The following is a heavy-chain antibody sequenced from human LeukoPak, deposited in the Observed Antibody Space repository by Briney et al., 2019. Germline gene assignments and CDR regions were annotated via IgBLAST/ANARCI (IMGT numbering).Heavy chain of an antibody. CDR3: ARVYLGVYYYGSSGYSHLDY. Sequence: ASVKVSCKASGYTFTSYGISWVRQAPGQGLEWMGWINPNSGGTNYAQKFQGRVTMTRDTSISTAYMELSRLRSDDTAVHYCARVYLGVYYYGSSGYSHLDYWGQGTLVTVSS. V-gene: IGHV1-2*02. CDR2: INPNSGGT. D-gene: IGHD3-22*01. CDR1: GYTFTSYG. J-gene: IGHJ4*02.